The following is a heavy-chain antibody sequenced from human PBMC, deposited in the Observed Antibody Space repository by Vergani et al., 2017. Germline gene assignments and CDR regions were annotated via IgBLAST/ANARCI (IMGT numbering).Heavy chain of an antibody. CDR3: GRVADFYGLGSRLLDL. Sequence: QVRLQESGPGLVKPSETLSLTCSVSGGSMSGYYWSWLRQPPGKELEWIGYMYHSGSTNYNPSLETRVTISGDTSMNQFSLKLNSVTAADTAVYYCGRVADFYGLGSRLLDLWGQGILVTVSS. CDR2: MYHSGST. D-gene: IGHD3-10*01. V-gene: IGHV4-59*01. J-gene: IGHJ5*02. CDR1: GGSMSGYY.